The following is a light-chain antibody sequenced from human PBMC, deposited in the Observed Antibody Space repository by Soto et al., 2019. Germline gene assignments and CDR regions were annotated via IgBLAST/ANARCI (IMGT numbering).Light chain of an antibody. CDR3: QQYDNWPPIT. Sequence: EIAMTQSPATLSVSPGARATLSCTASQSLSSNLAWYQQKPGQAPRLLIYGASTRATGIPARFSGSGSGTEFTLTISSLQSEDFAVYYCQQYDNWPPITFGQGTRLEIK. CDR1: QSLSSN. J-gene: IGKJ5*01. V-gene: IGKV3-15*01. CDR2: GAS.